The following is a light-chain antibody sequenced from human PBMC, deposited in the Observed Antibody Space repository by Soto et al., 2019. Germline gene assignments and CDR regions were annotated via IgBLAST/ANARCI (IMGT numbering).Light chain of an antibody. Sequence: DIQMTQSPLSVSASVGDSLTITCRASQGITSWVAWYQHKPGRAPKLLIYAASRLQSGVPSRFSGSGSGTDFTLTISSLQPEDFGTYYCQQTSSFPLTLGGGTKVDIK. V-gene: IGKV1-12*01. CDR2: AAS. J-gene: IGKJ4*01. CDR3: QQTSSFPLT. CDR1: QGITSW.